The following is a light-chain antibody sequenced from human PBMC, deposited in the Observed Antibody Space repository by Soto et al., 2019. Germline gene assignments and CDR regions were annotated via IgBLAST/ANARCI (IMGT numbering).Light chain of an antibody. CDR3: QQYNDWMYT. J-gene: IGKJ2*01. Sequence: EIVMTQSPATLSVSPGERATLSCRASQSVGSNLAWYQQKPGQAPRLLMSGASTRATGIPARFRGSGSGTEFTLTISSLQSEDFAVYYCQQYNDWMYTFGQGTKLEIK. V-gene: IGKV3-15*01. CDR1: QSVGSN. CDR2: GAS.